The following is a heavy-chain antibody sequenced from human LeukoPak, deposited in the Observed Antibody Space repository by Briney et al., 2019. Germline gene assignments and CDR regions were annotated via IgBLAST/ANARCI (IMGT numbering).Heavy chain of an antibody. J-gene: IGHJ6*03. V-gene: IGHV1-2*02. Sequence: ASVKVSCKASGGTFSSYAISWVRQAPGQGLEWMGWINPNSGGTNYAQKFQGRVTMTRDTSISTAYMELSRLRSDDTAVYYCARVANRGYYYMDVWGKGTTVTVSS. CDR1: GGTFSSYA. CDR3: ARVANRGYYYMDV. CDR2: INPNSGGT. D-gene: IGHD1-14*01.